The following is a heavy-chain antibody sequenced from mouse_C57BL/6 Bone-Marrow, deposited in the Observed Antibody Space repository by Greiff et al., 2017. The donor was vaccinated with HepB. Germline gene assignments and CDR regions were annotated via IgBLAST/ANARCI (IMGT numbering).Heavy chain of an antibody. D-gene: IGHD1-1*01. Sequence: DVKLMESGGGLVKPGGSLKLSCAASGFTFSSYAMSWVRQTPEKRLEWVATISDGGSYTYYPDNVKGRFTISRDNAKNNLYLQMSHLKSEDTAMYYCARVYYAWFAYWGQGTLVTVSA. J-gene: IGHJ3*01. V-gene: IGHV5-4*03. CDR1: GFTFSSYA. CDR3: ARVYYAWFAY. CDR2: ISDGGSYT.